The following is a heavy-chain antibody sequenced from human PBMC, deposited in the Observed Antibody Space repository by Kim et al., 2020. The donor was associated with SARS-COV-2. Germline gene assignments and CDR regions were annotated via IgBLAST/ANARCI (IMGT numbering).Heavy chain of an antibody. Sequence: SETLSLTCAVYGGSFSGYYWSWIRQPPGKGLEWIGEINHSGSTNYNPSLKSRVTISVDTSKNQFSLKLSSVTAADTAVYYCARAGWLQYGSRKMNAFDIWGQGTMVTVSS. CDR1: GGSFSGYY. CDR2: INHSGST. CDR3: ARAGWLQYGSRKMNAFDI. J-gene: IGHJ3*02. D-gene: IGHD5-12*01. V-gene: IGHV4-34*01.